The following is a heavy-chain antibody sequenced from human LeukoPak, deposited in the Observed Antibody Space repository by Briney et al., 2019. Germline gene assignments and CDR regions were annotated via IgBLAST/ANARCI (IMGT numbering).Heavy chain of an antibody. D-gene: IGHD6-13*01. CDR2: IYTSGSI. J-gene: IGHJ4*02. Sequence: SETLSLTCTVSGGSISGYYWSWIRQPPGKGLEGIGFIYTSGSINYHPSLKSRVNISVDTSKTQFSLKLSSVTAADTAVYYCARHGGGSSSWYSVGYWGQGTLVAVSS. V-gene: IGHV4-4*09. CDR3: ARHGGGSSSWYSVGY. CDR1: GGSISGYY.